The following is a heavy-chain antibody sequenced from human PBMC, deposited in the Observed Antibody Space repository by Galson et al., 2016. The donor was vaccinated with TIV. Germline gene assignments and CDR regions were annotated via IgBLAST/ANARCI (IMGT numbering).Heavy chain of an antibody. D-gene: IGHD1-1*01. Sequence: SLRLSCATSGFTFSSHGMHWVRQAPGKGLEWVAVIWFDGSNDRYADSVKGRFTISRDNSQNTLYLQMNSLRAEDTAMYYCARGELATTKILFDYWGQGTLVTVSS. CDR3: ARGELATTKILFDY. J-gene: IGHJ4*02. CDR1: GFTFSSHG. V-gene: IGHV3-33*01. CDR2: IWFDGSND.